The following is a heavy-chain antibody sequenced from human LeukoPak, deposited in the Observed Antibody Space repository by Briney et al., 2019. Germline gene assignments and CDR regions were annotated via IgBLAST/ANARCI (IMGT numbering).Heavy chain of an antibody. D-gene: IGHD1-7*01. V-gene: IGHV1-18*01. CDR3: ARDSWNYGFADDY. Sequence: ASVKVSCKASGGTFSSYAISWVRQAPGQGLEWMGWISAYNGNTNYAQKLQGRVTMTTDTSTSTAYMELRSLRPDDTAVYYCARDSWNYGFADDYWGQGTLVTVSS. J-gene: IGHJ4*02. CDR1: GGTFSSYA. CDR2: ISAYNGNT.